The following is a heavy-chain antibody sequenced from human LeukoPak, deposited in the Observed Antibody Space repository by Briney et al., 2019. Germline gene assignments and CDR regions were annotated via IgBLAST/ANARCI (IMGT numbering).Heavy chain of an antibody. CDR1: GFTFDDYA. Sequence: GRSLRLSCAASGFTFDDYAMHWVRQAPGKGLEWVSGISWNSGSIGYADSVKGRFTISRDNAKNSLYLQMNSLRAEDTALYYCAKDKRSSSWTYFDYWGQGTLGTVSS. CDR2: ISWNSGSI. CDR3: AKDKRSSSWTYFDY. D-gene: IGHD6-13*01. V-gene: IGHV3-9*01. J-gene: IGHJ4*02.